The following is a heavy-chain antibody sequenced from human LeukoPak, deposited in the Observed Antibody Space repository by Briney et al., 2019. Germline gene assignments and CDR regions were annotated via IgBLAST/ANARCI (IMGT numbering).Heavy chain of an antibody. CDR2: INSDGRTT. D-gene: IGHD3-22*01. V-gene: IGHV3-74*01. CDR3: AMIKEG. J-gene: IGHJ1*01. Sequence: GGSLRLSCAASGFTFSNNWIHWVRQAPGKGLVWVSRINSDGRTTTYADSVKGRFTISRDNAKNTLYLQMNSLRAEDTAVYYCAMIKEGWGQGPWSPSPQ. CDR1: GFTFSNNW.